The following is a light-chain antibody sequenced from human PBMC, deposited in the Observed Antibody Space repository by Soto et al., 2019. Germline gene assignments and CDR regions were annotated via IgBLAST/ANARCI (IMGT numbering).Light chain of an antibody. CDR1: SSDVGGYNY. J-gene: IGLJ1*01. CDR3: SSYAGSNNFDV. V-gene: IGLV2-8*01. Sequence: QSVLTQPPSASGSPGQSVTISCTGTSSDVGGYNYVSWYRQHPGKAPKLMIYEVSKRPSGVPDRFSGSKSGNTASLTVSGLQAEDEADYYCSSYAGSNNFDVFGTGTKVTVL. CDR2: EVS.